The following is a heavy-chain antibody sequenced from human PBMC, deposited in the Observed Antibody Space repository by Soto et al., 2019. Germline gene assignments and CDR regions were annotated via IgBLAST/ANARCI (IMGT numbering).Heavy chain of an antibody. CDR2: INPNSGGT. Sequence: ASVKVSCKASGYTFTGYYMHWVRQAPGQGLEWMGWINPNSGGTNYAQKFQGWVTMTRDTSISTAYMELSRLRSDDTAVYYCAREGIPYYYDSSGYYETNWFDPWG. J-gene: IGHJ5*02. V-gene: IGHV1-2*04. D-gene: IGHD3-22*01. CDR1: GYTFTGYY. CDR3: AREGIPYYYDSSGYYETNWFDP.